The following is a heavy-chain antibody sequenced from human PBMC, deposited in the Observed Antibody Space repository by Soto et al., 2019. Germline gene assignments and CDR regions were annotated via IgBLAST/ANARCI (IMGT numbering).Heavy chain of an antibody. V-gene: IGHV4-39*01. CDR1: GGSISSSSYY. D-gene: IGHD6-19*01. Sequence: SETLSLTCTVSGGSISSSSYYWGWIRQPPGKGLEWIGSIYYSGSTYYNPSLKSRVTISVDTSKNQFSLKLSSVTAADTAVYYRARAPPPTRRGWYRGWFDPWGQGTLVTASS. CDR3: ARAPPPTRRGWYRGWFDP. J-gene: IGHJ5*02. CDR2: IYYSGST.